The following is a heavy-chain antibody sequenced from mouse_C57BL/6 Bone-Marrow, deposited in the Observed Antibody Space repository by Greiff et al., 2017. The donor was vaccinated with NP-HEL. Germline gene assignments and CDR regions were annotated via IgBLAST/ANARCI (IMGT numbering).Heavy chain of an antibody. CDR1: GYSITSGYY. CDR3: ARGRAYYYGSSLFDY. CDR2: ISYDGSN. J-gene: IGHJ2*01. Sequence: EVKLVESGPGLVKPSQSLSLTCSVTGYSITSGYYWNWIRQFPGNKLEWMGYISYDGSNNYNPSLKNRISITRYTSKNQFFLKLNSVTTADTATYYCARGRAYYYGSSLFDYWGQGTTLTVSS. D-gene: IGHD1-1*01. V-gene: IGHV3-6*01.